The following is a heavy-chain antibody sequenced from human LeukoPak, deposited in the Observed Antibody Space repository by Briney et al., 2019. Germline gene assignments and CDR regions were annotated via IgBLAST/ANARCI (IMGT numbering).Heavy chain of an antibody. V-gene: IGHV3-7*03. CDR3: VRGGTFRYSGTSGDY. CDR1: GFTFSTYW. CDR2: IRQDGGEA. Sequence: PGGSLTLSCAASGFTFSTYWMTWVRQGPGKGLEWVAKIRQDGGEAYYVDSVKGRFTISRDNAKASVYLQMNSLTADDTAVYYCVRGGTFRYSGTSGDYWGQGTLVTVSS. J-gene: IGHJ4*02. D-gene: IGHD1-26*01.